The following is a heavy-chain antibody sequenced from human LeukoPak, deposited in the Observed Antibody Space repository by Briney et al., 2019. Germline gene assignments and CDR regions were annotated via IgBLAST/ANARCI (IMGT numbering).Heavy chain of an antibody. CDR3: ARTITIFGVVMNYFDY. V-gene: IGHV4-39*07. D-gene: IGHD3-3*01. CDR1: GGSISSSSYY. CDR2: IYYSGST. Sequence: SETLSLTCTVSGGSISSSSYYWGWIRQPPGKGLEWIGSIYYSGSTYYNPSLKSRVTISVDTSKNQFSLKLSSVTAADTAVYYCARTITIFGVVMNYFDYWGQGTLVTVSS. J-gene: IGHJ4*02.